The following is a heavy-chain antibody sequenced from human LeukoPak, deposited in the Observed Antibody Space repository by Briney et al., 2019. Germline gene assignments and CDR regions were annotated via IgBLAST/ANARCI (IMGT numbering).Heavy chain of an antibody. D-gene: IGHD3-9*01. CDR1: GFSVSDHY. V-gene: IGHV3-66*01. Sequence: HPGGSLRLSCAASGFSVSDHYMNWVRQAPGKGLEWVSVIHTDGSTYASDSVKGRFTISRDNSKNTLFLQMNSLRAEDTAVYYCARVEDYDILTGFDYWGQGTLVTVSS. CDR2: IHTDGST. CDR3: ARVEDYDILTGFDY. J-gene: IGHJ4*02.